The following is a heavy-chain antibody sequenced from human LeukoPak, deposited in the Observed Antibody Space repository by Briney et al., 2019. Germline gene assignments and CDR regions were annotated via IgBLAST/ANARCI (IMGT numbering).Heavy chain of an antibody. CDR1: GGSFSGYY. Sequence: SETLSLTCAVYGGSFSGYYWSWIRQPPGKGLEWIGEINHSGSTNYNPSLKSRVTISVDTSKNQSSLKLSSVTAADTAVYYCARGYYYGSGPFDYWGQGTLVTVSS. CDR3: ARGYYYGSGPFDY. D-gene: IGHD3-10*01. J-gene: IGHJ4*02. V-gene: IGHV4-34*01. CDR2: INHSGST.